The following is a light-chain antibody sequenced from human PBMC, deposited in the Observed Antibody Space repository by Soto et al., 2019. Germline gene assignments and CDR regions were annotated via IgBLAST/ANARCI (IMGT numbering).Light chain of an antibody. CDR3: ATWDSVLRGGV. CDR1: SSDIGAYNY. V-gene: IGLV2-14*01. CDR2: EVS. Sequence: QSALTQPASVSGSPGQSITISCTGTSSDIGAYNYVSWYQQHPGRAPKLMVYEVSDRPSGVSNRFSGSKSGNSASLTISGLQAEDEADYYCATWDSVLRGGVFGAGTKLTVL. J-gene: IGLJ3*02.